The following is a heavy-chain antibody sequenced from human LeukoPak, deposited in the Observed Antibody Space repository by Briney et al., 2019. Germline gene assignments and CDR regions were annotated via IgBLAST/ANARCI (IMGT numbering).Heavy chain of an antibody. D-gene: IGHD1-26*01. CDR1: GDRVSSNSAA. J-gene: IGHJ4*02. CDR3: ARGRRVSGYSGSYYRTVYFDY. Sequence: SQTLSLTCAISGDRVSSNSAAWNWIRQSPSRGLEWLRRTYYRSKWYKDYAVAVKSRITINPDTSKNQLSLQLNSVTPEDTAVYYCARGRRVSGYSGSYYRTVYFDYWGQGTLVTVSS. V-gene: IGHV6-1*01. CDR2: TYYRSKWYK.